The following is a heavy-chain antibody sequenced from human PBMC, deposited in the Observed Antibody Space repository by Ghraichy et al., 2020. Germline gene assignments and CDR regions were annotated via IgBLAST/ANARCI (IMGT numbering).Heavy chain of an antibody. CDR1: GGSISSYY. J-gene: IGHJ4*02. V-gene: IGHV4-59*08. CDR3: ARLSDYYDSSGYLYYFDY. D-gene: IGHD3-22*01. CDR2: IYYSGST. Sequence: SETLSLTCTVSGGSISSYYWSWIRQPPGKGLEWIGYIYYSGSTNYNPSLKSRVTISVDTSKNQFSLKLSSVTAADTAVYYCARLSDYYDSSGYLYYFDYWGQGTLVTVSS.